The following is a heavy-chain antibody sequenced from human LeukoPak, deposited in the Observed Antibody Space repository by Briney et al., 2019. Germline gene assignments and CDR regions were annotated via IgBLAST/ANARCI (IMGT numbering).Heavy chain of an antibody. J-gene: IGHJ5*02. CDR1: GGSISSSSYY. CDR3: ARVERGNWFDP. CDR2: IYYSGST. Sequence: SETLSLTCTVSGGSISSSSYYWGWIRQPPGKGLEWIGYIYYSGSTNYNPSLKSRVTISVDTSKNQFSLKLSSVTAADTAVYYCARVERGNWFDPWGQGTLVTVSS. V-gene: IGHV4-61*05. D-gene: IGHD1-1*01.